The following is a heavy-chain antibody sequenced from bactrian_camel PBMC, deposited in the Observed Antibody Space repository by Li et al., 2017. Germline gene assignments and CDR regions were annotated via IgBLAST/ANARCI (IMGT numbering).Heavy chain of an antibody. D-gene: IGHD2*01. J-gene: IGHJ4*01. CDR2: VDTRGRNT. V-gene: IGHV3S1*01. CDR1: GYVYC. CDR3: AAVERGQLFSNANSCPIFEDDYNV. Sequence: HVQLVESGGGTVQSGGSLRLSCAASGYVYCMAWFRQGSGKERERVAFVDTRGRNTYYDDSVRGRFIISRDSAKNTMGLLMNSLKPEDTAVYYCAAVERGQLFSNANSCPIFEDDYNVWGQGTQVTVS.